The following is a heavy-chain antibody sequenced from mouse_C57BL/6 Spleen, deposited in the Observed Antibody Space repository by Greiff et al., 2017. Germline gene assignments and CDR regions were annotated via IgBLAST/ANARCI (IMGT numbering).Heavy chain of an antibody. CDR1: GFSFNTYA. CDR2: IRSKSSNYAT. V-gene: IGHV10-3*01. D-gene: IGHD1-1*01. J-gene: IGHJ1*03. Sequence: EVKLVESGGGLVQPKGSLKLSCAASGFSFNTYAMHWVRQAPGKGLEWVAHIRSKSSNYATYYADSVKDRFTISRDDSQSMLYLQINNLKTEDTDMYYWVRDGFYYYCSSYWYFDVWGTGTTFTVSS. CDR3: VRDGFYYYCSSYWYFDV.